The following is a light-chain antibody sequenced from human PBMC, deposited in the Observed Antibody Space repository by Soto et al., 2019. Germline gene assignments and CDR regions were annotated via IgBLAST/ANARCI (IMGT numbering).Light chain of an antibody. J-gene: IGLJ1*01. Sequence: SYELTQPPSVSVAPGQTAMITCGGNNIGSKSVHWYQQKPGRAPVLVVYDDSDRPSGIPERFSGSNSGNTATLTISRVEAGDEAEYCCQVWDGSSDHYVFGTGTKVTVL. CDR1: NIGSKS. CDR3: QVWDGSSDHYV. CDR2: DDS. V-gene: IGLV3-21*02.